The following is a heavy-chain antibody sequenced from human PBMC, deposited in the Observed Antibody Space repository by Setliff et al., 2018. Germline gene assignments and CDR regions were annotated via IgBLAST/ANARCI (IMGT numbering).Heavy chain of an antibody. CDR1: GGTFSNYD. V-gene: IGHV1-69*05. Sequence: GASVKVSCKASGGTFSNYDISWVRQAPGKGLEWMGGIIPIFGTTNYAQRFQGRVTITTDESTSTAYMELSSLRSEDTAVYYCARERWDIVTTTSYYYYLDVWGKGTTVTVSS. D-gene: IGHD5-12*01. J-gene: IGHJ6*03. CDR3: ARERWDIVTTTSYYYYLDV. CDR2: IIPIFGTT.